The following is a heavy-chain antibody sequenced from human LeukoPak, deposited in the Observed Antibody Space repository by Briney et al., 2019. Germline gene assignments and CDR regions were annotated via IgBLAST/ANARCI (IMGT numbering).Heavy chain of an antibody. Sequence: GGSQRLSCAASGFTFSSYSLNWVRQTPGKGLEWVSYISSDSRMVNYADSVKGRFAIYRDNAKNSLYLQMNSLRVEDTAVYYCARSSRELGGYAPWELMPPFDYWGQGTLVTVSS. J-gene: IGHJ4*02. D-gene: IGHD1-7*01. CDR1: GFTFSSYS. CDR3: ARSSRELGGYAPWELMPPFDY. CDR2: ISSDSRMV. V-gene: IGHV3-48*04.